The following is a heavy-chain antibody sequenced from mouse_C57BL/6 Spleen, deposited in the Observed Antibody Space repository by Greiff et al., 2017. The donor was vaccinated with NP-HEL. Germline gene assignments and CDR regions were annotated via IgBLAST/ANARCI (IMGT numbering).Heavy chain of an antibody. CDR1: GFSFSSYA. V-gene: IGHV5-4*03. J-gene: IGHJ4*01. CDR2: ISDGGSYT. Sequence: EVMLVESGGGLVKPGGSLKLSCAASGFSFSSYAMSWVRQTPEKRLEWVATISDGGSYTYYPDNVKGRFPISRDNAKNNLYLQMSHLKSEDTAMYYCARKRATAQATSYAMDYWGQGTSVTVSS. D-gene: IGHD3-2*02. CDR3: ARKRATAQATSYAMDY.